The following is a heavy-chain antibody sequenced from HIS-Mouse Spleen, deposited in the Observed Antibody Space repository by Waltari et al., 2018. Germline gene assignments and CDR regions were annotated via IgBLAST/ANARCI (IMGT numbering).Heavy chain of an antibody. CDR2: IAYDGSNK. V-gene: IGHV3-30*18. Sequence: QVQLVESGGGVVQPGRSLRLSCAASGFTFSSYGMHWVSQAPGKGLRWGAGIAYDGSNKYYADSVKGRFTISRDNSKNTLYLQMNSLRAEDTAVYYCAKASSGWLDYWGQGTLVTVSS. CDR3: AKASSGWLDY. D-gene: IGHD6-19*01. J-gene: IGHJ4*02. CDR1: GFTFSSYG.